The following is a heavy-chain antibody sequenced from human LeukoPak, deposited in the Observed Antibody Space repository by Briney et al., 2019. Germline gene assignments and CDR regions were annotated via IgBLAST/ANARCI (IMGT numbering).Heavy chain of an antibody. CDR3: ATEKLGSGVFDY. V-gene: IGHV3-23*01. Sequence: GGSLRLSCAASGFTFSSYGMSWVRQAPGKGLEWISAISDSGDSTYYADSVKGRFTISRDNSKNTLYLQMNSLRAEDTAVYYCATEKLGSGVFDYWGQGTLVTVSS. D-gene: IGHD1-26*01. CDR1: GFTFSSYG. J-gene: IGHJ4*02. CDR2: ISDSGDST.